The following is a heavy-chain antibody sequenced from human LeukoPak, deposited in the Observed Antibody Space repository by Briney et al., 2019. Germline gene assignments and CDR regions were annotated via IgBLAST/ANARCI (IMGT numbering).Heavy chain of an antibody. CDR1: GFTFSGSA. Sequence: GGSLRLSCAASGFTFSGSAMHWVRQASGKGLELVGRIRSKANSYATAYAASVKGRFTISRDDSKNTAYLQMNSLKTEDTAVYYCTRLVTVGATTWDYFDYWGQGTLVTVSS. D-gene: IGHD1-26*01. CDR2: IRSKANSYAT. CDR3: TRLVTVGATTWDYFDY. J-gene: IGHJ4*02. V-gene: IGHV3-73*01.